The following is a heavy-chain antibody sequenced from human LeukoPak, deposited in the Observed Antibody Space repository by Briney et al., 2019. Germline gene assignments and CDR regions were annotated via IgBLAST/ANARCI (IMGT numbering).Heavy chain of an antibody. V-gene: IGHV3-23*01. J-gene: IGHJ4*02. CDR1: GFTFSFAA. CDR3: VRAPPGTGWLIDH. Sequence: PGGSLRLSCAASGFTFSFAAMTWVRQRPGKGLEWVSLISASGRNAYYADSVKGRFTISRENAKSSLYLQMNSLRVGDTAVYYCVRAPPGTGWLIDHWGQGTLVAVSS. D-gene: IGHD6-19*01. CDR2: ISASGRNA.